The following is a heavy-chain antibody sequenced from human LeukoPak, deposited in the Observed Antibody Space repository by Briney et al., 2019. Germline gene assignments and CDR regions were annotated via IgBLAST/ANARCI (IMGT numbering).Heavy chain of an antibody. Sequence: PSETLSLTCTVSGGSISSGDYYWSWIRQPPGKGLEWIGYIYYSGSTYYNPSLKSRVTISVDTSKNQFSLKLSSVTAADTAVYYCASGYYDSSGYYYPFEYWGQGTLVTVSS. D-gene: IGHD3-22*01. J-gene: IGHJ4*02. V-gene: IGHV4-30-4*01. CDR1: GGSISSGDYY. CDR3: ASGYYDSSGYYYPFEY. CDR2: IYYSGST.